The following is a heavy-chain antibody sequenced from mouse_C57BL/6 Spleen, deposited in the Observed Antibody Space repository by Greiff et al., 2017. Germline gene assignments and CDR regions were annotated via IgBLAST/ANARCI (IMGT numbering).Heavy chain of an antibody. J-gene: IGHJ3*01. V-gene: IGHV7-3*01. CDR1: GFTFTDYY. CDR2: IRNKANGYTT. D-gene: IGHD1-1*01. Sequence: EVKLMESGGGLVQPGGSLSLSCAASGFTFTDYYMSWVRQPPGKALEWLGFIRNKANGYTTEYSASVKGRFTISRDNSQSSLYLPMNALRAEDSASFYCGSYDYSSGFAYWGQGTLVTVSA. CDR3: GSYDYSSGFAY.